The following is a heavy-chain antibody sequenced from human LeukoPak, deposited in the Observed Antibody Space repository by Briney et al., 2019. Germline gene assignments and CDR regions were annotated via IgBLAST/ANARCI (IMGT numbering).Heavy chain of an antibody. Sequence: GGSLRLSCAASGFPFSSYSMNWVRQAPGKGLEWISYISSHSSTIYYADSVKGRFTISRDNAKNSLYLQMNSLRAEDTAVYYCARNDYGEAFDTWGQRTMVTVSS. CDR1: GFPFSSYS. J-gene: IGHJ3*02. CDR2: ISSHSSTI. D-gene: IGHD4-17*01. CDR3: ARNDYGEAFDT. V-gene: IGHV3-48*04.